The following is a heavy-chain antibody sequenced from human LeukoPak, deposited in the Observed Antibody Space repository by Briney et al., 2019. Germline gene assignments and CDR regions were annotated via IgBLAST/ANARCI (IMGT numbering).Heavy chain of an antibody. CDR3: ARHLGQQQLVNWFDP. CDR1: GGSISSGGYS. J-gene: IGHJ5*02. Sequence: SETLSLTCAVSGGSISSGGYSWSWIRQPPGKGLEWIGYIYHSGSTYYNPSLKSRVTISVDTSKNQFSLKLSSVTAADTAVYYCARHLGQQQLVNWFDPWGQGTLVTVSS. CDR2: IYHSGST. D-gene: IGHD6-13*01. V-gene: IGHV4-30-2*01.